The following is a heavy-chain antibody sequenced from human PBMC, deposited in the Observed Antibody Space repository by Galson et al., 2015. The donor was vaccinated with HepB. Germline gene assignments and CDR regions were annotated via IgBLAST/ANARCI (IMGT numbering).Heavy chain of an antibody. V-gene: IGHV3-53*01. CDR2: LWNNGST. Sequence: SLRLSCALSGFTVSSDYMAWVRQAPGKGLEWVSALWNNGSTLYADSVKGRFAISRDNSKNTLYHQMNNLRADDTAVYYCELWFHPLGLDTLGQGTMVTVSS. CDR3: ELWFHPLGLDT. CDR1: GFTVSSDY. J-gene: IGHJ3*02. D-gene: IGHD3-10*01.